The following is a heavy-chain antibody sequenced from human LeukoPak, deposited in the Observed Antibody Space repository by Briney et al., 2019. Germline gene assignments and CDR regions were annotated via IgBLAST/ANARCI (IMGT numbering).Heavy chain of an antibody. J-gene: IGHJ6*02. CDR1: GFALSSHW. D-gene: IGHD3-16*01. CDR2: VNRDGSET. CDR3: AREGGPYYFYYGMDV. V-gene: IGHV3-7*03. Sequence: GGSLRLSCAASGFALSSHWMTWVRQVPGRGPEWVANVNRDGSETYYLDSVKGRFTISRDNRKNFLFLQMDSLRPEDTALYYCAREGGPYYFYYGMDVWGQGTTVTVPS.